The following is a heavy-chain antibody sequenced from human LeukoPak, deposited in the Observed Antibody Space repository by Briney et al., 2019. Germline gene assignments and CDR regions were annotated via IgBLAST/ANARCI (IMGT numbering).Heavy chain of an antibody. Sequence: KPPETLSLTCTVSGDSISSYYWSWIRQPPGKGLEWIGYIYYSGSTNHNPSLKSRVTISVDTSKNQFSLKLSSVTAADTAVYYCARGHYYMDVWGKGTTVTVSS. CDR2: IYYSGST. J-gene: IGHJ6*03. V-gene: IGHV4-59*01. CDR1: GDSISSYY. CDR3: ARGHYYMDV.